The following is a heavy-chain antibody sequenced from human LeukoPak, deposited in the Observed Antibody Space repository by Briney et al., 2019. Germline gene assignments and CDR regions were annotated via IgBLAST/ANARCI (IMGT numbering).Heavy chain of an antibody. Sequence: PGGSLRLSCAASGFTFSSYEMSWVRQAPGKGLEWVSYISSSGSTIYYADSVKGRFTISRDNAKNSLYLQMNSLRAEDTAVYYCARDRNYYDSSGLYWGQGTLVTVSS. CDR1: GFTFSSYE. CDR2: ISSSGSTI. J-gene: IGHJ4*02. D-gene: IGHD3-22*01. CDR3: ARDRNYYDSSGLY. V-gene: IGHV3-48*03.